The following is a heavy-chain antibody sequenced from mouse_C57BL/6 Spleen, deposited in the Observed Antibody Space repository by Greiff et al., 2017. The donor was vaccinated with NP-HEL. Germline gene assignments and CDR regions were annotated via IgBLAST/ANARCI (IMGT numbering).Heavy chain of an antibody. V-gene: IGHV1-64*01. CDR2: IHPNSGST. CDR3: ARHPYYYGSSHWYFEV. J-gene: IGHJ1*03. CDR1: GYTFTSYW. D-gene: IGHD1-1*01. Sequence: QVQLQQPGAELVKPGASVKLSCKASGYTFTSYWMHWVKQRPGQGLEWIGMIHPNSGSTNYNEKFKSKATLTVDKSSSTAYMQLSSLTSEDSAVYYCARHPYYYGSSHWYFEVWGTGTTVTVSS.